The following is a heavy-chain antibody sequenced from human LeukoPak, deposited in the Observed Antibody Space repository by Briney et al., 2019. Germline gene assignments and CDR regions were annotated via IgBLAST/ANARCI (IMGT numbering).Heavy chain of an antibody. Sequence: SETLSLTCTVSGGSISSSSYYWGWIRQPPGKGLEWIGSIYYSGSTYYNPSLKSRVTISVDTSKNQFSLKLSSVTAADTTVYYCARGRSVTTDYYYYYMDVWGKGTTVTVSS. V-gene: IGHV4-39*01. D-gene: IGHD4-11*01. CDR1: GGSISSSSYY. J-gene: IGHJ6*03. CDR2: IYYSGST. CDR3: ARGRSVTTDYYYYYMDV.